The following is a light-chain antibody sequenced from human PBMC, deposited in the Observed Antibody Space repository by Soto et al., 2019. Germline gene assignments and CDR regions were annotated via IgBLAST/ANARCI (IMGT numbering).Light chain of an antibody. CDR3: QVWDGSTV. Sequence: SYELTQPFSVSVALGQTATITCGGNKIGNKDVHWYQQKPGQAPLLVIYRDSSRPSGIPERFSGSNSGNTATLTINRAQAGDEADYFCQVWDGSTVFGGGTKLTVL. CDR2: RDS. J-gene: IGLJ3*02. CDR1: KIGNKD. V-gene: IGLV3-9*01.